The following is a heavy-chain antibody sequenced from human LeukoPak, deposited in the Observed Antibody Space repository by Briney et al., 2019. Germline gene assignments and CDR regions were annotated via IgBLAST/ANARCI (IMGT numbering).Heavy chain of an antibody. CDR3: ASCGRYYDILTGYYRRLDYYYGMDV. D-gene: IGHD3-9*01. V-gene: IGHV1-46*01. J-gene: IGHJ6*02. CDR2: INPSGGSA. CDR1: GYTFTSYY. Sequence: ASVKVSCKASGYTFTSYYMHWVRQAPGQGLEWMGIINPSGGSASYAQKFQGRVTMTRDTSTSTVYKELSSLRSEDTAVYYCASCGRYYDILTGYYRRLDYYYGMDVWGQGTTVTVSS.